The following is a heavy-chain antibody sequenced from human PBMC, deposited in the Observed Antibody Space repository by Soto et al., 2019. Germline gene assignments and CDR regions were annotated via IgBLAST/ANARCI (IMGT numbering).Heavy chain of an antibody. D-gene: IGHD3-22*01. CDR3: ARFRGYYDSSGYLIHDDFDI. Sequence: QVQLVQSGAEVKKPGSSVKVSCKPSGGTFSSYAISWVRQAPGQGLQWMGGIIPIFGTANYAQKFQGRVTITADESTTTAYMELSSLRSEDTAVYYCARFRGYYDSSGYLIHDDFDIWGEGTMVTVSS. CDR1: GGTFSSYA. J-gene: IGHJ3*02. CDR2: IIPIFGTA. V-gene: IGHV1-69*01.